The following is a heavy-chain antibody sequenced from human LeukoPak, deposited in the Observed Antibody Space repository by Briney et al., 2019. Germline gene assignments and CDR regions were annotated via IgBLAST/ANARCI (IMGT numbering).Heavy chain of an antibody. CDR3: AELGITMIGGV. J-gene: IGHJ6*04. CDR1: GFNFEDYA. D-gene: IGHD3-10*02. V-gene: IGHV3-9*01. CDR2: ISWKSDNI. Sequence: GGSLRLSCVASGFNFEDYAMHWVRQVPGKGLEWVAGISWKSDNIDYMESVRGRFTISRDNAKNSLYLQMNSLRAEDTAVYYCAELGITMIGGVWGKGTTVTISS.